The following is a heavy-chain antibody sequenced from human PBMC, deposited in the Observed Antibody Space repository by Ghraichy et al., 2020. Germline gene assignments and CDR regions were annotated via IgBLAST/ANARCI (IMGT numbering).Heavy chain of an antibody. V-gene: IGHV3-23*01. D-gene: IGHD2-15*01. J-gene: IGHJ4*02. CDR3: AKEDVVSATPDY. Sequence: GGSLRLSCAASGFIFSGYAMTWVRQAPGKGLEWVAAIAGSGGNTYYADSVKGRFTISRDNSKNTLYLQMNSLRAEDTAVYYCAKEDVVSATPDYWGQGTLVTVSS. CDR2: IAGSGGNT. CDR1: GFIFSGYA.